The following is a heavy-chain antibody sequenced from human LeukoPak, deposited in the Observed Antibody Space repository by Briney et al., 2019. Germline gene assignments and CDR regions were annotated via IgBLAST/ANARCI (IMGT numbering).Heavy chain of an antibody. CDR3: ARGRGIAARPAFDY. CDR2: ISYDGSNK. CDR1: GFTFSSYA. V-gene: IGHV3-30-3*01. J-gene: IGHJ4*02. D-gene: IGHD6-6*01. Sequence: GRSLRLSCAASGFTFSSYAMHWVRQAPGKGLEWVAVISYDGSNKYYADSVKGRFTISRDNSKNTLYLQMNSLRAEDTAVYYCARGRGIAARPAFDYWAREPWSPSPQ.